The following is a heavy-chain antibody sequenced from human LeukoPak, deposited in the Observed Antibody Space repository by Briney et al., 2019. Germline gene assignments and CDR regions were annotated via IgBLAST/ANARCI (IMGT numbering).Heavy chain of an antibody. CDR1: GFTFSTYS. CDR2: ISSSSSTI. V-gene: IGHV3-48*02. Sequence: GGSLRLSCAASGFTFSTYSMNWVRQAPGKGLEWLSYISSSSSTIYYADSVKGRFTISRDNAKKSLYLQMNSLRDEELAVYYCARGPPVVTRLYYFDYWGQGTLVTVSS. J-gene: IGHJ4*02. CDR3: ARGPPVVTRLYYFDY. D-gene: IGHD4-23*01.